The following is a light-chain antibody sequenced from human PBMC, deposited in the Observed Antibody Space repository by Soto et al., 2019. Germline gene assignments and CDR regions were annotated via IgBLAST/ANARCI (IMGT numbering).Light chain of an antibody. CDR2: SNN. CDR1: NSNIGSNS. V-gene: IGLV1-44*01. Sequence: QSVLTQPPSASGTPGQRVTISCSGSNSNIGSNSVNWYPQLPGTAPKLLIYSNNQRPSGVSGRFAGYKSGTSASLAISGLQSEDEAEYYCAAWDDSLNGYVFGTGTKVTVL. CDR3: AAWDDSLNGYV. J-gene: IGLJ1*01.